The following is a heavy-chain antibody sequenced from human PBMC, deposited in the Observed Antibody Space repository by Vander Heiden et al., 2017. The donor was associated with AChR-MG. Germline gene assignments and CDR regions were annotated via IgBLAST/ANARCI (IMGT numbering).Heavy chain of an antibody. J-gene: IGHJ4*01. D-gene: IGHD2-21*01. CDR1: GFTFSAYY. CDR3: ARDLYSTFLGDY. CDR2: ISSSGSST. V-gene: IGHV3-11*01. Sequence: QVQLVESGGGLVKPGGSLRPSCAASGFTFSAYYISWTRHAPGKWLEWVSYISSSGSSTYYADSVKGRFTISRDNAKNSLYLQMNSLRAEDTAVYYCARDLYSTFLGDYWGHGTLVTVSS.